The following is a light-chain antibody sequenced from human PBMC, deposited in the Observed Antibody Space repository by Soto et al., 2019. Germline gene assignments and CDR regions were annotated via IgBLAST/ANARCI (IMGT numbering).Light chain of an antibody. CDR3: QQRSHWPPT. Sequence: EIVLTQSPATLSLSPGERATLSCRASQSVSSYLAWYQQKPGQAPGLLIYDASNRATGIPARFSGSGSGTDFTLTISSLEPEDFAVYYCQQRSHWPPTFGPGTKVEI. V-gene: IGKV3-11*01. J-gene: IGKJ3*01. CDR2: DAS. CDR1: QSVSSY.